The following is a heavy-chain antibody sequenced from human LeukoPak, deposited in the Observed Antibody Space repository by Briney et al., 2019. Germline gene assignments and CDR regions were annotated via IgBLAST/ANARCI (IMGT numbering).Heavy chain of an antibody. D-gene: IGHD3-22*01. J-gene: IGHJ4*02. CDR1: GGSISSGGYY. V-gene: IGHV4-30-2*01. Sequence: SETLSLTCSVSGGSISSGGYYWSWIRQPPGKGLEWIGYIYHSGSTYYNPSLKSRVTISVDRSKNQFSLKLSSVTAADTAVYYCARGRGYYDSSGYYRPQGDYWGQGTLVTVSS. CDR3: ARGRGYYDSSGYYRPQGDY. CDR2: IYHSGST.